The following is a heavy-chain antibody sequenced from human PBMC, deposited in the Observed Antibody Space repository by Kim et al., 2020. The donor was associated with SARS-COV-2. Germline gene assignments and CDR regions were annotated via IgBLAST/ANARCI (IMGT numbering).Heavy chain of an antibody. CDR1: GYTFTSYA. Sequence: ASVKVSCKASGYTFTSYAMHWVRQAPGQRLEWMGWINAGNGNTKYSQKFQGRVTITRDTSASTAYMELSSLRSEDTAVYYCARDSGYCSGGSCYLIEGFSGDYGMDVWGQGTTVTVSS. CDR3: ARDSGYCSGGSCYLIEGFSGDYGMDV. V-gene: IGHV1-3*01. D-gene: IGHD2-15*01. CDR2: INAGNGNT. J-gene: IGHJ6*02.